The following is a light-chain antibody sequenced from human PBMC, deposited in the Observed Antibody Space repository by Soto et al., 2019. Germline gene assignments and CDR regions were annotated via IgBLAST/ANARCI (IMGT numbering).Light chain of an antibody. CDR3: QSYDNTRGGHSV. Sequence: QSVLTQPPSVSGAPGQRVTISCTGSSSNIGAGYDVQWYQQLPGTAPKLLIYDTINRPPGVPGRISASKSGTSASLAFTGLQAEDEADYYCQSYDNTRGGHSVLGGGTKLTVL. CDR2: DTI. J-gene: IGLJ2*01. V-gene: IGLV1-40*01. CDR1: SSNIGAGYD.